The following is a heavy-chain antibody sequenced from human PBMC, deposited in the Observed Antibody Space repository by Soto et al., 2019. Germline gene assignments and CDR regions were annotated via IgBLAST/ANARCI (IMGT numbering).Heavy chain of an antibody. Sequence: QVKLQESGPGLVKPSQTLSLTCTVSGGSISSGNYYWSWIRQPPGKGLAWIGFMSYSGSTSYNASLKSRVTISVDTSKSQFSLNLSFVTAPDTAVYYCATMGTPATGLYDFDNWGQGTLVTVSS. V-gene: IGHV4-30-4*01. J-gene: IGHJ4*02. D-gene: IGHD1-7*01. CDR3: ATMGTPATGLYDFDN. CDR1: GGSISSGNYY. CDR2: MSYSGST.